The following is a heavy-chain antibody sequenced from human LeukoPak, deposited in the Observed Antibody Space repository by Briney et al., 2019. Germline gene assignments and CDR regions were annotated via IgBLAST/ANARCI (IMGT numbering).Heavy chain of an antibody. CDR3: ARDDSYGLDY. Sequence: GGSLRLSCAASGFTFSSYEMNWVRQAPGKGLEWVSYISSSGSTTYYTDSVKGRFTISRDNAKNALYLQMNSLRAEDTAVYYCARDDSYGLDYWGQGTLVTVSS. D-gene: IGHD5-18*01. V-gene: IGHV3-48*03. J-gene: IGHJ4*02. CDR1: GFTFSSYE. CDR2: ISSSGSTT.